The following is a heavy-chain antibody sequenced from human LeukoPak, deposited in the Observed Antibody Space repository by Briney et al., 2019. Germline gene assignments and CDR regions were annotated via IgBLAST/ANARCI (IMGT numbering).Heavy chain of an antibody. Sequence: GGSLRLSCVVSAFTFSGYSMHWVRQAPGKGLEWVAFISHDGSNKYCADSLKGRFTISRDNSKNTLFLQMNSLRPEDTAAYYCARVGYDYNWYDAFDIWGQGTMVTVSS. D-gene: IGHD1-1*01. CDR3: ARVGYDYNWYDAFDI. CDR1: AFTFSGYS. J-gene: IGHJ3*02. CDR2: ISHDGSNK. V-gene: IGHV3-30*04.